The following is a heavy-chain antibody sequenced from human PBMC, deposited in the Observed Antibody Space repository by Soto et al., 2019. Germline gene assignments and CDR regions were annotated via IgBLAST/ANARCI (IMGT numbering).Heavy chain of an antibody. CDR1: GGSFSGYY. Sequence: PSETLSLTCAVYGGSFSGYYWTWIRQPPGTGLEWIGEINHSGSTNYNPSLKSRVTITVDTSKNQLSLKLTSVTAADTVVYYCARDKITGLFDYWGQGTLVTVPS. J-gene: IGHJ4*02. CDR2: INHSGST. V-gene: IGHV4-34*01. CDR3: ARDKITGLFDY. D-gene: IGHD2-8*02.